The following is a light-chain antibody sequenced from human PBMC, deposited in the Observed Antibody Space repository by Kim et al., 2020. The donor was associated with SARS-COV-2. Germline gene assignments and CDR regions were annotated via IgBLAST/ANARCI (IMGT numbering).Light chain of an antibody. V-gene: IGKV1-5*01. J-gene: IGKJ2*01. CDR2: DAS. CDR3: QQYDTYST. CDR1: QSINSW. Sequence: DIQMTQSPSTLSASVGDRVTITCRDSQSINSWLAWYQQKPGKAPKLLISDASNLESGVPSRFSGSGSGTEFTLTISSLQPDDFATYYCQQYDTYSTFGQGTKVDIK.